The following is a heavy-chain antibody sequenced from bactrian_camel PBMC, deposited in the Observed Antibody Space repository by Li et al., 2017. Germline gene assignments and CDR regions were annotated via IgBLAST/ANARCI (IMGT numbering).Heavy chain of an antibody. V-gene: IGHV3S6*01. CDR2: IYSDGSNT. J-gene: IGHJ4*01. CDR1: GFTFSSYY. CDR3: YDDHGMG. D-gene: IGHD3*01. Sequence: SGGGLVQPGGSLRLSCAASGFTFSSYYMNWVRQAPGKGLEWVSSIYSDGSNTNCADSVKGRFTISRDNSKNTVYLQTSSLKSVDTAVYYCYDDHGMGWGQGTQVTVS.